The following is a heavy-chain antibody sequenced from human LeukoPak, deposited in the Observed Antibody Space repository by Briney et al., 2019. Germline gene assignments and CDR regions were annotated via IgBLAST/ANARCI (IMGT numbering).Heavy chain of an antibody. J-gene: IGHJ5*02. Sequence: SETLSLTCTVSGGSISSSSYYWGWIRQPPGKGLEWIGSIYYSGSTYYNPSLKSRVTISVDTSKNQFSLKLSPVTAADTAVYYCARDRPPYSTSFCFDPWGQGTLVNVSS. CDR3: ARDRPPYSTSFCFDP. D-gene: IGHD6-6*01. CDR2: IYYSGST. V-gene: IGHV4-39*02. CDR1: GGSISSSSYY.